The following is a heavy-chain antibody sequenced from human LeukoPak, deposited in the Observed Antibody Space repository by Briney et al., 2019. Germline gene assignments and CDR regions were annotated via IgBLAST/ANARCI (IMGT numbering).Heavy chain of an antibody. Sequence: PSETLSLTCDVSGASTNTDSYFWGWIRQPPGKGLEWVGNGYYAGSGSHYNPSLKSRVTISVDTSRNRYSLKLHSVTTADTAVYYCVRLWLRWGIDYWGQGSLVTVSS. CDR1: GASTNTDSYF. D-gene: IGHD5-12*01. CDR2: GYYAGSGS. V-gene: IGHV4-39*01. CDR3: VRLWLRWGIDY. J-gene: IGHJ4*02.